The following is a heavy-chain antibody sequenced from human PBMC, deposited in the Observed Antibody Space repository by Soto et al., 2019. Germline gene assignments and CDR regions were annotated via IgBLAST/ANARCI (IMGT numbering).Heavy chain of an antibody. Sequence: QITLKESGPTLVKPTQTLTLTCTFSGFSLSTSGVGVGWIRQPPGKALEWLALIYWDDDKRYSPSLKSRLTINKDTSKNPVVLTMTNMDPVDTATYYCAHSLIPDWGSRGAFDYWGQGTLVTVSS. J-gene: IGHJ4*02. CDR1: GFSLSTSGVG. V-gene: IGHV2-5*02. D-gene: IGHD7-27*01. CDR2: IYWDDDK. CDR3: AHSLIPDWGSRGAFDY.